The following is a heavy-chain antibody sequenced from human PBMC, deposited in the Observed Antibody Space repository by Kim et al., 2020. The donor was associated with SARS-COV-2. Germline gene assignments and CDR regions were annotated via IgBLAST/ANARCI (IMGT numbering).Heavy chain of an antibody. CDR2: ISSSSSYT. J-gene: IGHJ4*02. CDR1: GFTFSDYY. D-gene: IGHD6-13*01. Sequence: GGSLRLSCAASGFTFSDYYMSWIRQAPGKGLEWVSYISSSSSYTNYADSVKGRFTISRDNAKNSLYLQMNSLRAEDTAVYYCARVAAAGTGRFDYWGQGTLVTVSS. V-gene: IGHV3-11*06. CDR3: ARVAAAGTGRFDY.